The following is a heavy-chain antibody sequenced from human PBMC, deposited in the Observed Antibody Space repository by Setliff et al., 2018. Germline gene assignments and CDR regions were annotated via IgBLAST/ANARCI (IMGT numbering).Heavy chain of an antibody. CDR2: IDPSGDT. D-gene: IGHD3-22*01. CDR1: GGSISSGSHY. J-gene: IGHJ5*02. V-gene: IGHV4-61*10. CDR3: ARAAKYDSSSYYGLWLDP. Sequence: SETLSLTCTVSGGSISSGSHYWTWIRQPTGKRLEWIGHIDPSGDTNYSPSLKSRVSISVDTSKNQFSLRLTSVTAADTAVYYCARAAKYDSSSYYGLWLDPWGQGTLVTVSS.